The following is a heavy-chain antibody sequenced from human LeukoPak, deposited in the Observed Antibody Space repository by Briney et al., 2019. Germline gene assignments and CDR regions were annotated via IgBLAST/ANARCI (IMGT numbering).Heavy chain of an antibody. V-gene: IGHV3-48*01. CDR2: ISSSSSTI. CDR3: AREITMIRGTYYYYYMDV. CDR1: GFTFSSYS. Sequence: GGSLRLSCAASGFTFSSYSMNWVRRAPGKGLEWVSYISSSSSTIYYADSVKGRFTISRDNAKNSLYLQMNNLRAEDTAVYYCAREITMIRGTYYYYYMDVWGKGTTVTISS. J-gene: IGHJ6*03. D-gene: IGHD3-10*01.